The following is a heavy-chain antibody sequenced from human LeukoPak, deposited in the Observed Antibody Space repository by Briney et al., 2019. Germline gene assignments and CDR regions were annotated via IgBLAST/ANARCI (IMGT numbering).Heavy chain of an antibody. Sequence: ALLKVSRTPAGYTFTSYGISCVRQAAGQGREWMGWIGAYNGNTTYAQNLQGRVTMTTDPSTSTVYLERRSPRSDDTAVYYWATTGTLLIYWGQGALVTVSS. CDR2: IGAYNGNT. D-gene: IGHD1-1*01. CDR1: GYTFTSYG. CDR3: ATTGTLLIY. V-gene: IGHV1-18*01. J-gene: IGHJ4*02.